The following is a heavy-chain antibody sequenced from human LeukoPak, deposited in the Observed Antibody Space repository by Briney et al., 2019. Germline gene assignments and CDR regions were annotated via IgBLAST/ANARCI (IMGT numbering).Heavy chain of an antibody. J-gene: IGHJ5*02. CDR1: GGSISSNNW. Sequence: KASETLSLTCAVSGGSISSNNWWGWVRQPPGKGLEWIGEIYHSGSTNYNPSLKSRVTISVDTSKNQFSLKLSSVTAADTAVYYCARVVVVTATNWFDPWGQGTLVTVSS. V-gene: IGHV4-4*02. D-gene: IGHD2-21*02. CDR3: ARVVVVTATNWFDP. CDR2: IYHSGST.